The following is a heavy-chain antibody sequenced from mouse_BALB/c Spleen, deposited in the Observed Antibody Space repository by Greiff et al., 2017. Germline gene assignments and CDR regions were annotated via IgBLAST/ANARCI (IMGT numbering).Heavy chain of an antibody. CDR2: ISSGSSTI. CDR1: GFTFSSFG. Sequence: EVMLVESGGGLVQPGGSRKLSCAASGFTFSSFGMHWVRQAPEKGLEWVAYISSGSSTIYYADTVKGRFTISRDNPKNTLFLQMTSLRSEDTAMYYCARVDLYGNYAWFAYWGQGTLVTVSA. CDR3: ARVDLYGNYAWFAY. J-gene: IGHJ3*01. D-gene: IGHD2-1*01. V-gene: IGHV5-17*02.